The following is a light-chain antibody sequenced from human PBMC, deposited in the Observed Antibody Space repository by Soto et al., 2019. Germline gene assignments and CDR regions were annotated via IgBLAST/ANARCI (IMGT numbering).Light chain of an antibody. V-gene: IGKV3-20*01. J-gene: IGKJ1*01. Sequence: EIVLTQSPCTLSMSPAERDTLSCRASQIVSNNYLALYQQKPGQAPRLLIYGASNSASGSLDRFSGSGYGTDFTLTTSTLEAEDFAVYYCKQYSSSETFGQGTKVDIK. CDR3: KQYSSSET. CDR2: GAS. CDR1: QIVSNNY.